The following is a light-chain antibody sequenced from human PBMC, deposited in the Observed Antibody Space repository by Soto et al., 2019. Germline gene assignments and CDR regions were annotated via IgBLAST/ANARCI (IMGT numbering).Light chain of an antibody. CDR3: QQYNNWPRT. Sequence: MTQSPSLLSDSTGDSVTLSCRMSQGISSYLAWYQQKPGKAPNPLIYDASSLKSGVPARFSGIGSGAEFTLTISSLQSEDFAVYYCQQYNNWPRTFGQGTKVDIK. V-gene: IGKV1D-8*02. J-gene: IGKJ1*01. CDR1: QGISSY. CDR2: DAS.